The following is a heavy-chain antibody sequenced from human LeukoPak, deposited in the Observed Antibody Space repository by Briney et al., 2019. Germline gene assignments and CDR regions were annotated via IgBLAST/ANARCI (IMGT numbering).Heavy chain of an antibody. CDR1: AYTFPSYY. CDR3: ARSRYSSGLSFDY. CDR2: INPSGGST. D-gene: IGHD6-19*01. V-gene: IGHV1-46*01. J-gene: IGHJ4*02. Sequence: ASVKVSSKASAYTFPSYYMHWARPAPRQGLAWMGIINPSGGSTSYAQRFQGRVTMTRDTTTSTVYMELSSLRSEDTAVYYCARSRYSSGLSFDYWGQGSLVTVSS.